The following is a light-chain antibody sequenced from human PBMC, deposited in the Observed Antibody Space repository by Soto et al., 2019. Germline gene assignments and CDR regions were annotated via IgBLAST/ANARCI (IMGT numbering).Light chain of an antibody. CDR1: TSNIGAGFD. Sequence: QSVLTQPRSVSGAPGQRVTISCIGTTSNIGAGFDVHWYQQFRGTAPKLLIYGGTTRPSGVPDRFSGSQSGTSASLAITGLQPGDEADYYCQSYDSSLSGAWVFGGGTKLTVL. J-gene: IGLJ3*02. CDR2: GGT. V-gene: IGLV1-40*01. CDR3: QSYDSSLSGAWV.